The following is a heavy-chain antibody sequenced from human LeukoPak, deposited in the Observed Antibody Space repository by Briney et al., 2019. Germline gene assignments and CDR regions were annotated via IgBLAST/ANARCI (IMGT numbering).Heavy chain of an antibody. CDR2: ISYDGSNK. J-gene: IGHJ4*02. Sequence: GGSLRLSCAASGFTFSSYAMHWVRQAPGKGLEWVAVISYDGSNKYYADSVKGRFTISRDNSKNTLYLQMNSLRAEDTAEYYCARDFGIAAAGTFDYWGQGTLVTVSS. CDR1: GFTFSSYA. D-gene: IGHD6-13*01. CDR3: ARDFGIAAAGTFDY. V-gene: IGHV3-30-3*01.